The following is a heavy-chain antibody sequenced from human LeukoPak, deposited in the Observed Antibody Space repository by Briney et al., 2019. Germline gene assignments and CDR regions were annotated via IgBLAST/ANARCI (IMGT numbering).Heavy chain of an antibody. CDR2: ISWNSGSI. D-gene: IGHD5-18*01. CDR3: AKGEGYSYGYLADY. V-gene: IGHV3-9*01. CDR1: GFTFDDYA. Sequence: GGSLRLSCAASGFTFDDYAMHWVRQAPGKGLEWVSGISWNSGSIGYADSVKGRFTISRDNAKNSLYLQMNSLRAEDTALYYCAKGEGYSYGYLADYWGQGTLVTVSS. J-gene: IGHJ4*02.